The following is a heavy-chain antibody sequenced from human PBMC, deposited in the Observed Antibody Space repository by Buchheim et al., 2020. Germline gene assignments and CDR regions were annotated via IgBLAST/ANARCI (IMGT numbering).Heavy chain of an antibody. CDR2: IIPIFGTA. CDR3: ASHTTILTGSSHYYYYMDV. CDR1: GYTFTGYY. J-gene: IGHJ6*03. Sequence: QVQLVQSGAEVKKPGASVKVSCKASGYTFTGYYMHWVRQAPGQGLEWMGGIIPIFGTANYAQKFQGRVTITADESTSTAYMELSSLRSEDTAVYYCASHTTILTGSSHYYYYMDVWGKGTT. V-gene: IGHV1-69*01. D-gene: IGHD3-9*01.